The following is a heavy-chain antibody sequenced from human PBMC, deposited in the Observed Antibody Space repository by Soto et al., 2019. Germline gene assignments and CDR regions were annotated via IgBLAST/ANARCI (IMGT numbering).Heavy chain of an antibody. V-gene: IGHV3-23*01. CDR1: GFTFSSYA. Sequence: QPGGSLRLSCAASGFTFSSYAMSWVRQAPGKGLEWVSAISGSGGSTYYADSVKGRFTISRDNSKNTLYLQMNSLRAEDTAVYYCAKAPGGIAVAVLFFDYWGQGTLVTVSS. CDR3: AKAPGGIAVAVLFFDY. J-gene: IGHJ4*02. CDR2: ISGSGGST. D-gene: IGHD6-19*01.